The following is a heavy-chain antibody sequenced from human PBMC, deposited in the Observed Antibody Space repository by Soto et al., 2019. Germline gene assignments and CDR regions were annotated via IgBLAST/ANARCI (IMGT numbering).Heavy chain of an antibody. D-gene: IGHD4-17*01. J-gene: IGHJ6*03. V-gene: IGHV3-23*01. CDR3: AKAPYGDYYYYYYMDV. CDR1: GFTFSSYA. Sequence: GGSLRLSCAASGFTFSSYAMSWVRQAPGKGLEWVSAISGSGGSTYYADSVKGRFTISRDNSKNTLYLQMNSLRAEDTAVYYCAKAPYGDYYYYYYMDVWGKGTTVTVSS. CDR2: ISGSGGST.